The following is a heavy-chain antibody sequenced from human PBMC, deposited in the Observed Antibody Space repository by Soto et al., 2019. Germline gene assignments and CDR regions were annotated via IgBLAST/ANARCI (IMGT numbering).Heavy chain of an antibody. Sequence: GGSLRLSCAASGFTVSSNYMSWVRQAPGKGLEWVSVIYSGGSTYYADSVKGRFTISRDNSKNTLYLQMNSLRAEDTAVYYCARVKPYYGSGSYYNFYYYYGMDVWGQGTTVTVSS. CDR3: ARVKPYYGSGSYYNFYYYYGMDV. V-gene: IGHV3-53*01. CDR1: GFTVSSNY. D-gene: IGHD3-10*01. CDR2: IYSGGST. J-gene: IGHJ6*02.